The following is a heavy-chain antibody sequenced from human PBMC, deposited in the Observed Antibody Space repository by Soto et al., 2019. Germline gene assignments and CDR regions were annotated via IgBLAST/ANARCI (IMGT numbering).Heavy chain of an antibody. V-gene: IGHV3-30*18. CDR2: ISYDGSNK. J-gene: IGHJ4*02. D-gene: IGHD6-19*01. CDR1: GFTFSSYG. CDR3: AKDLTAVAGTLGYYFDY. Sequence: ESGGGVVQPGRSLRLSCAASGFTFSSYGMHWVRQAPGKGLGWVAVISYDGSNKYYADSVKGRFTISRDNSKNRLYLQMNSLRAEDTAVYYCAKDLTAVAGTLGYYFDYWGQGTPVTVSS.